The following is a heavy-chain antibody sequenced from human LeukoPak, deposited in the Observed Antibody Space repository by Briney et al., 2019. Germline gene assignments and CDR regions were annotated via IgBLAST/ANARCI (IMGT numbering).Heavy chain of an antibody. CDR2: ISSSSSYI. D-gene: IGHD6-6*01. J-gene: IGHJ6*03. CDR1: GFTFSSYS. V-gene: IGHV3-21*01. CDR3: ARVVFAARWYYMDV. Sequence: KPGGSLRLSCAASGFTFSSYSTKWVRQAPGKGLEWVSSISSSSSYIYYADSVKGRFIISRDNAKTSLYLQMHSLRAEDTAVYYCARVVFAARWYYMDVWGKGTTVTVSS.